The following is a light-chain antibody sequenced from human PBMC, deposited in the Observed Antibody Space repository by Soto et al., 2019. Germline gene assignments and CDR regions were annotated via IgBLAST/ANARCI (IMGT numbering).Light chain of an antibody. CDR1: QSISSY. J-gene: IGKJ1*01. CDR3: QQSYSTRET. V-gene: IGKV1-39*01. Sequence: DIQMTQSPSSLSASVGDRVTITCRASQSISSYLNWYQQKPGKAPKLLIYAASSLQSGVPSRFSGSGSGTAFTLPISSLQPEDFATYYCQQSYSTRETFGQGTKVEIK. CDR2: AAS.